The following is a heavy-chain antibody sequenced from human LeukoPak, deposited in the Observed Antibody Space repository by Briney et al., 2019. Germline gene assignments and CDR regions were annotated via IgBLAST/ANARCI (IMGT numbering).Heavy chain of an antibody. Sequence: ASVKVSCKASGDTFTSYYMHWVRQAPGQGLEWMGIINPSGGSTSYAQKFQGRVTMTRDTSTSTVYMELSSLRPEDTAVYYCARDVSFWSGYYYYGMDVWGQGTTVTVSS. J-gene: IGHJ6*02. CDR1: GDTFTSYY. CDR3: ARDVSFWSGYYYYGMDV. V-gene: IGHV1-46*01. D-gene: IGHD3-3*01. CDR2: INPSGGST.